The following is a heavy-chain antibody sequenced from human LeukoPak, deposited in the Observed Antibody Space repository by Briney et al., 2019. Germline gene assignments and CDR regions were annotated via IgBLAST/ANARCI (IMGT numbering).Heavy chain of an antibody. CDR1: GFTFSSYG. CDR2: IRYDGSNE. J-gene: IGHJ4*02. CDR3: ARDRSALRYFDWLFSN. D-gene: IGHD3-9*01. Sequence: GGSLRLSCAASGFTFSSYGMHWVRQAPGKGLEWVTSIRYDGSNERYADSVKGRFTISRDNYKNTLYLQMNSLRLDDTAVYYCARDRSALRYFDWLFSNWGQGTLVTVSS. V-gene: IGHV3-30*02.